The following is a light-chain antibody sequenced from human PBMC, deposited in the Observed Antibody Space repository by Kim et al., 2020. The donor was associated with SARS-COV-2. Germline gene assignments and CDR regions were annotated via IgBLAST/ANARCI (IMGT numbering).Light chain of an antibody. CDR1: SSDVGGYNY. J-gene: IGLJ3*02. CDR3: CSYTSRTIWV. Sequence: QSVLTQPASVSGSPGQSVTISCTGTSSDVGGYNYVSWYQQHPGKAPKLLIYEVSNRPSGISNRFSGSKSGNTASLTISGLQAEDGADYYCCSYTSRTIWVFGGGTQLTVL. V-gene: IGLV2-14*01. CDR2: EVS.